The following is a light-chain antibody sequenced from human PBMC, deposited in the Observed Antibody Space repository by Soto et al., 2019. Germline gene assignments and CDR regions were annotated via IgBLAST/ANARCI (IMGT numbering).Light chain of an antibody. J-gene: IGLJ1*01. CDR1: SSDVGNYNY. CDR2: QVS. Sequence: QSVLTQPASVSGSPGQSVTISCTGTSSDVGNYNYVSWYQQHPGKAPQLMIFQVSNRASGVSNRFSGSKSGDTASLTISGLQAEDEADYYCSSYTTSSTLYVFGTGTKFTVL. V-gene: IGLV2-14*01. CDR3: SSYTTSSTLYV.